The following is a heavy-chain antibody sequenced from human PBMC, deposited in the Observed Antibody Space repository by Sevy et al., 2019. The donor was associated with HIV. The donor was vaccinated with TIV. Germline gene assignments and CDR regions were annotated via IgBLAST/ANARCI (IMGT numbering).Heavy chain of an antibody. Sequence: ASVKVSYKASGYTFTSYAISWVRQAPGQGLEWMGWFSTFNVNTNNAQKFQGRVTMTTDTSTSTAYMELRSLRSDDTAVYYCARDDCSNLSCHGSLLYWDQGTLVTVSS. CDR3: ARDDCSNLSCHGSLLY. D-gene: IGHD2-2*01. V-gene: IGHV1-18*01. J-gene: IGHJ4*02. CDR2: FSTFNVNT. CDR1: GYTFTSYA.